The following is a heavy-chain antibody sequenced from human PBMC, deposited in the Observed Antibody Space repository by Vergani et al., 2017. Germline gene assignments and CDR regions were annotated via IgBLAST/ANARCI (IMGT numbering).Heavy chain of an antibody. CDR2: IWYDGSNK. D-gene: IGHD5-18*01. V-gene: IGHV3-33*01. Sequence: QVQLVESGGGVVQPGRSLRLSCAASGFTFSSYGMHWVRQAPGKGLEWVAVIWYDGSNKYYADSVKGRFTISRDNSKNTLYLQMNSLRAEDTAVYYCARDRIDSYGPWDYWGQGTLVTVSS. CDR3: ARDRIDSYGPWDY. CDR1: GFTFSSYG. J-gene: IGHJ4*02.